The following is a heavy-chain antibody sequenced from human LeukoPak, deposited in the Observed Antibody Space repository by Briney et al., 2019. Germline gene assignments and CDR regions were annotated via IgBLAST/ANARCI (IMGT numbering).Heavy chain of an antibody. CDR3: ASYDSGYNWNRH. J-gene: IGHJ4*02. V-gene: IGHV1-2*02. CDR2: ISPNGGDT. Sequence: ASVKVSCKTSGYSFTYYIYWVRQAPGQGLEWVGYISPNGGDTKYAQKFQGRVTLTTDTSITTACMELSRLTSDDTAVYYCASYDSGYNWNRHWGQGTLITVSS. CDR1: GYSFTYY. D-gene: IGHD1-20*01.